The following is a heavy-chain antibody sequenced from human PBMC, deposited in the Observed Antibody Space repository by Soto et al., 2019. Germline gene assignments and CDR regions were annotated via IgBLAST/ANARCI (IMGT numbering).Heavy chain of an antibody. V-gene: IGHV4-39*01. CDR2: IYYRGNA. Sequence: QLQLQESGPGLVKPSETLSLPCSVADDSINSDKYYWCWIRQPPVKGLEWIGSIYYRGNAYYNPSLQTRVTISLDKSKSQFSLKLNSVTAADSAVYFCARLEGLATISYYFDFWGPGALVTVSS. J-gene: IGHJ4*02. D-gene: IGHD3-9*01. CDR1: DDSINSDKYY. CDR3: ARLEGLATISYYFDF.